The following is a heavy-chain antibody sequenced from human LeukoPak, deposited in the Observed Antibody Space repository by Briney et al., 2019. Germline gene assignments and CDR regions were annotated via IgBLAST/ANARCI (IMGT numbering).Heavy chain of an antibody. CDR2: ISSSGSTI. CDR3: ARVAPRRPNRNSRWEPFDY. V-gene: IGHV3-11*01. J-gene: IGHJ4*02. Sequence: KPGGSLRLSCAASGFTFSDYYMSWLRQAPGKGLEWVSYISSSGSTIYYADSVKGRFTISRDNAKNSLYLQMNSLRAEDTAVYYCARVAPRRPNRNSRWEPFDYWGQGTLVTVSS. CDR1: GFTFSDYY. D-gene: IGHD1-26*01.